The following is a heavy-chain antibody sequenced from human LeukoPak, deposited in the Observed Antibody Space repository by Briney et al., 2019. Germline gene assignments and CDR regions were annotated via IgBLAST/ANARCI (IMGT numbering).Heavy chain of an antibody. V-gene: IGHV4-61*02. Sequence: SETLSLTCTVSGGSISSGSYYWSWIRQPAGKGLEWIGRIYTSGSTNYNPSLKSRVTISVDTSKNQFSLKLSSVTAADTAVYYCARGADYWGQGTLVTVSS. J-gene: IGHJ4*02. CDR1: GGSISSGSYY. CDR3: ARGADY. CDR2: IYTSGST.